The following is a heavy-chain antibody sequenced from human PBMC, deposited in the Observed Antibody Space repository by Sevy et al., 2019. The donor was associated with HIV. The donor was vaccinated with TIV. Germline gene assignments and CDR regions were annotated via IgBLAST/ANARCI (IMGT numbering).Heavy chain of an antibody. CDR2: ISSSSSYI. J-gene: IGHJ4*02. D-gene: IGHD2-21*01. CDR1: GFTFSSYS. CDR3: ARDGEPDFDY. Sequence: GGSLRLSCAASGFTFSSYSMNWLRQAPGKGLEWVSSISSSSSYIYYADSVKGRFTISRDNAKNSLYLQMNSLRAEDTAVYYCARDGEPDFDYWGQRTLVTVSS. V-gene: IGHV3-21*01.